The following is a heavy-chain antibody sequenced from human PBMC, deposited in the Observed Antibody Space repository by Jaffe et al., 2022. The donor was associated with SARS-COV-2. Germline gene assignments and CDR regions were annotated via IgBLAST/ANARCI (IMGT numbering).Heavy chain of an antibody. D-gene: IGHD1-26*01. Sequence: EVQVLESGGGLVQPGGSLRLACTASGFTFSSYAMSWVRQPPGKGLEWVSGIESVGKTHYADSVKGRFTISRDNSKKTLYLQMYSLRADDTAVYYCAKDASREWEVHLWGRGTLVTVSS. CDR3: AKDASREWEVHL. J-gene: IGHJ5*02. CDR1: GFTFSSYA. V-gene: IGHV3-23*01. CDR2: IESVGKT.